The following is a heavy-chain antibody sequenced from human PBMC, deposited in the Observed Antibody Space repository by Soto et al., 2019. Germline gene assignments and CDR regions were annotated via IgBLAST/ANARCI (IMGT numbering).Heavy chain of an antibody. CDR1: GGSFSGYY. CDR2: INHSGST. J-gene: IGHJ4*02. D-gene: IGHD2-15*01. V-gene: IGHV4-34*01. Sequence: SETLSLTCAVYGGSFSGYYWSWIRQPPGKGLEWIGEINHSGSTNYNPSLKSRVTISIDRSKNQFSLKLSSVTAADPAVYYCARVGGRDGYNRAFDYWVQGAMLTVSS. CDR3: ARVGGRDGYNRAFDY.